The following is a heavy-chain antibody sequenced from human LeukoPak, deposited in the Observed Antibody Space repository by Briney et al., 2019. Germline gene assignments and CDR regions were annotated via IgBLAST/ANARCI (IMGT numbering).Heavy chain of an antibody. CDR1: GFTFSSYA. D-gene: IGHD2-8*01. CDR2: ISYDGSVK. Sequence: PGGSLRLSCAASGFTFSSYAMHWVRQAPGKGLEWVSIISYDGSVKYYADSVKGRFTMSRDNSKATLFLQVNSLRPEDTAMYYCARDQMVYAMSHPANWGQGTLVTVSS. J-gene: IGHJ4*02. V-gene: IGHV3-30*04. CDR3: ARDQMVYAMSHPAN.